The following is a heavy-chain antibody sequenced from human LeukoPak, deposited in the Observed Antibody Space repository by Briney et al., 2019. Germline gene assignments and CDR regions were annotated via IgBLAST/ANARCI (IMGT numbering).Heavy chain of an antibody. CDR3: ARLSGELPEWWFDP. CDR1: GFTFSDYY. D-gene: IGHD3-10*02. V-gene: IGHV3-11*01. CDR2: ISSSGSTI. Sequence: GGSLTLSCAASGFTFSDYYMSWLRQAPWKGLEWVSYISSSGSTIYYADSVKGRFTISRDNAKNSLYLQMNSLRAEDTAVYYCARLSGELPEWWFDPWGQGTLVTVSS. J-gene: IGHJ5*02.